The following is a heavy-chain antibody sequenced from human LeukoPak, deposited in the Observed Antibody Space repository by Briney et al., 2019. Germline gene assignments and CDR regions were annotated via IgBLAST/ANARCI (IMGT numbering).Heavy chain of an antibody. CDR3: ARDLELEAPAQLRGY. D-gene: IGHD2-2*01. Sequence: SETLSLTCTVSGGSISSGDYYWSWIRQPPGKGLEWIGYIHYSGSTYYNPSLMSRVTLSVDTSKNQFSLKLSSVTAADTAVYYCARDLELEAPAQLRGYWGQGTLVTVSS. V-gene: IGHV4-30-4*01. CDR2: IHYSGST. CDR1: GGSISSGDYY. J-gene: IGHJ4*02.